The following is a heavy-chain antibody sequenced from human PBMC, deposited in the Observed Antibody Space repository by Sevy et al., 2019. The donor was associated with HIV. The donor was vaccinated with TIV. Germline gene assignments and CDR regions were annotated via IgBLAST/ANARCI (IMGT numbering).Heavy chain of an antibody. V-gene: IGHV3-30-3*02. CDR1: GFNLSTSP. CDR3: AKDDLGSIDY. Sequence: GGSLRLSCAASGFNLSTSPMHWVRQAPGKGLECVAILSYDDSDENYADSVKGRFTISRDNSKNTLYLQMNSLRTEDTAVYYCAKDDLGSIDYWGQGTLVTVSS. D-gene: IGHD3-10*01. CDR2: LSYDDSDE. J-gene: IGHJ4*02.